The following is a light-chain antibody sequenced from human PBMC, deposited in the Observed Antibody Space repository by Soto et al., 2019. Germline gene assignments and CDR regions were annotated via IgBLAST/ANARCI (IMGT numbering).Light chain of an antibody. CDR3: SSYTSSSTVV. CDR2: DVS. CDR1: SSDVGGYNS. V-gene: IGLV2-14*03. J-gene: IGLJ2*01. Sequence: QSALTQPASVSGSPGQSITISCTGTSSDVGGYNSVSWYQQHPGKAPKLMIYDVSNRPSGVSNRFSGSKSVNTASLTISGLQAEDAADYYCSSYTSSSTVVFGGGTKLTVL.